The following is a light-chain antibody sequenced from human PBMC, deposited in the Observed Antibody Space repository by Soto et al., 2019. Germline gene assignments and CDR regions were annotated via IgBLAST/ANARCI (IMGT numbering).Light chain of an antibody. V-gene: IGLV1-44*01. J-gene: IGLJ2*01. CDR2: ANN. CDR1: RSNIRINA. Sequence: QSVLTKPPSVTGTPGERVSISCSGSRSNIRINAVDWYHQLPGTAPKVLIYANNQRPSGVPDRFSGSKSGTSASLAINGLQSDDEAHYYCAAWDDSLNGLVFGGGTKVTVL. CDR3: AAWDDSLNGLV.